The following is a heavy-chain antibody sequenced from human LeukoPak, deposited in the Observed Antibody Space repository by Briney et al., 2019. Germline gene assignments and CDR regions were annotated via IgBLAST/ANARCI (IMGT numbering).Heavy chain of an antibody. V-gene: IGHV3-30*04. D-gene: IGHD6-13*01. CDR1: GFTFSSYA. CDR3: ASRAFEAAAGVNY. CDR2: ISYDGSNK. J-gene: IGHJ4*02. Sequence: HSGGSLRLSCAASGFTFSSYAMHWVRQAPGKGLEWVAVISYDGSNKYYADSVKGRFTISRDNSKNTLYLQMNSLRAEDTAVYYCASRAFEAAAGVNYWGQGTLVTVSS.